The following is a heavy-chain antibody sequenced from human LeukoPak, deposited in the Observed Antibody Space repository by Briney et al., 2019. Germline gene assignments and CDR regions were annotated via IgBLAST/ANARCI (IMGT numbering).Heavy chain of an antibody. V-gene: IGHV4-39*01. J-gene: IGHJ4*02. CDR3: VRGYYDSSGYYMVY. CDR2: IYYSGST. Sequence: SETLSLTCTVSGGSISSSSYYWGWIRQPPGKWLEWIGSIYYSGSTYYNPSLKSRVTISVDTSKNQFSLKLSSVTVADTAVYYCVRGYYDSSGYYMVYWGQGTLVTVSS. D-gene: IGHD3-22*01. CDR1: GGSISSSSYY.